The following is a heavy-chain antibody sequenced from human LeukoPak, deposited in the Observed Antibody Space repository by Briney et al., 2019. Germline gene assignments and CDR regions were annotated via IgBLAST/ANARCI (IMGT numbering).Heavy chain of an antibody. Sequence: SGGSLRLSCAASGFTFRSCALSWVRLAPGKGLEWVSSISGSGANTYYADFVQGRFTVSRDNSRNTLYLQMNSLRADDTAVYYCAGRDYSGSGTYYNPLDYWGQGTLVTVSS. CDR2: ISGSGANT. D-gene: IGHD3-10*01. CDR3: AGRDYSGSGTYYNPLDY. J-gene: IGHJ4*02. V-gene: IGHV3-23*01. CDR1: GFTFRSCA.